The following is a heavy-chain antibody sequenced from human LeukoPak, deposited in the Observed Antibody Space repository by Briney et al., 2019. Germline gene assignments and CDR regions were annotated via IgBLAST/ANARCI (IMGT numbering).Heavy chain of an antibody. J-gene: IGHJ3*02. D-gene: IGHD3-10*01. CDR2: IYSGGST. Sequence: GGSLRLSCAASGFTVSSNYMSCVRQAPGKGLEWVSVIYSGGSTYYAASVKGRFTISRDNSKNTLYLQMNSLRAEDTAVYYCARCRGLDAFDIWGQGTMVTVSS. V-gene: IGHV3-53*01. CDR3: ARCRGLDAFDI. CDR1: GFTVSSNY.